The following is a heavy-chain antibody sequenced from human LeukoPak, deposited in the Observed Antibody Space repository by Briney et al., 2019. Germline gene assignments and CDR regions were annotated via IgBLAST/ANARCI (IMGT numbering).Heavy chain of an antibody. CDR2: INQSGST. Sequence: SETLSLTCAVYGGSFSGYYWSWIRQPPGKGLEWIGEINQSGSTNYNPSLKSRVTISVDTSKNQFSLKLSSVTAADTAVYYCARAPALGYCSSTSCYRGGFDYWGQGTLVTVSS. CDR3: ARAPALGYCSSTSCYRGGFDY. CDR1: GGSFSGYY. V-gene: IGHV4-34*01. D-gene: IGHD2-2*02. J-gene: IGHJ4*02.